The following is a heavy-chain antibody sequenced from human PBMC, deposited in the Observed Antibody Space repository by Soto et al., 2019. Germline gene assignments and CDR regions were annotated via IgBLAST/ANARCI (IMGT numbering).Heavy chain of an antibody. D-gene: IGHD5-18*01. CDR3: ANDGYTYGSADF. V-gene: IGHV3-30*18. J-gene: IGHJ4*02. CDR2: ISSDGSNK. CDR1: GFTFSNYG. Sequence: QVQLVESGGGVVQPGRSLRLSCAASGFTFSNYGMHWVRQAPGKGLEWVALISSDGSNKYYADSVKGRFTISRDNSKNARYLQMNSLRAEDTAVYYCANDGYTYGSADFWGQGTLVTVSS.